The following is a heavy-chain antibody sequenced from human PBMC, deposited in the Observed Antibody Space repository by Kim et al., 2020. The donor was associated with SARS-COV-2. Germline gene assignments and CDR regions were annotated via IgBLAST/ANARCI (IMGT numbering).Heavy chain of an antibody. D-gene: IGHD3-22*01. J-gene: IGHJ5*02. CDR1: GFTFSSYA. Sequence: GGSLRLSCAASGFTFSSYAMHWVRQAPGKGLEWVAVISYDGSNKYYADSVKGRFTISRDNSKNTLYLQMNSLRAEDTAVYYCARDRYYYDSSGYSLASNWFDPWGQGTLVTVSS. CDR3: ARDRYYYDSSGYSLASNWFDP. V-gene: IGHV3-30*04. CDR2: ISYDGSNK.